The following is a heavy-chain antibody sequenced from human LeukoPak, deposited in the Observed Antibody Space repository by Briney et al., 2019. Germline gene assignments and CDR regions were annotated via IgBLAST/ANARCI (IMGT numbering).Heavy chain of an antibody. J-gene: IGHJ4*02. CDR1: GFTFSDYY. V-gene: IGHV3-11*04. D-gene: IGHD1-1*01. Sequence: GGSLRLSCAASGFTFSDYYMSWIRQAPGKGLEWISYISSSAISTYTADSVKGRFTISRDNAKNSLYLQMDSLRAEDTAVYYCARTRTTPIFDNWGQGTLVTVSS. CDR3: ARTRTTPIFDN. CDR2: ISSSAIST.